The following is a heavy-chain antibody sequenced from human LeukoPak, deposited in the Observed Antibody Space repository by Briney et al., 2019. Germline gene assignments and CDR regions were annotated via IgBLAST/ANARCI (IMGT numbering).Heavy chain of an antibody. CDR1: GGSISSSSFY. CDR3: ARYYYGSGSYIWFDP. J-gene: IGHJ5*02. CDR2: LYYSGNT. V-gene: IGHV4-39*01. Sequence: SENLSLTCTVSGGSISSSSFYWGWIRQPPGKGLEWIGSLYYSGNTYYNPSLKSRVTISVDTSKSQFSLKLSSVTATDTAVYYCARYYYGSGSYIWFDPWGQGTLVTVSS. D-gene: IGHD3-10*01.